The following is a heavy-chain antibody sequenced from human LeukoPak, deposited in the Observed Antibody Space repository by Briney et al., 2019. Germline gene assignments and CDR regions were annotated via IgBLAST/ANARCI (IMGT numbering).Heavy chain of an antibody. D-gene: IGHD4-17*01. J-gene: IGHJ3*02. CDR2: IYTSGSA. V-gene: IGHV4-61*02. CDR3: ARVSRDYAGHKYAFDI. CDR1: GGSISSGSYY. Sequence: SETLSLTCTVSGGSISSGSYYWSWIRQPAGKGLEWIGRIYTSGSANYNPSLKSRVTISVDTSKNQFSLKLSSVTAADTAVYYCARVSRDYAGHKYAFDIWGQGTMVTVSS.